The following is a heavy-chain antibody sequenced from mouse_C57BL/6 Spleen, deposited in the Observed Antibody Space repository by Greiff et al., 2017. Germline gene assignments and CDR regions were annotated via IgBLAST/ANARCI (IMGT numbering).Heavy chain of an antibody. CDR1: GYTFTSYW. V-gene: IGHV1-69*01. Sequence: QVQLQQPGAELVMPGASVKLSCKASGYTFTSYWMHWVKQRPGQGLEWIGEIDPSDSYTNYNQKFKGKSTLTVDKSSSTAYMQLSSLTSEDSAVYYCARSGYYGSSYPPFDYWGQGTTLTVSS. CDR2: IDPSDSYT. D-gene: IGHD1-1*01. CDR3: ARSGYYGSSYPPFDY. J-gene: IGHJ2*01.